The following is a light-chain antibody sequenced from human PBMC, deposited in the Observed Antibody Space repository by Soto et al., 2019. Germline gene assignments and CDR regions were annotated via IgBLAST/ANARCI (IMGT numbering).Light chain of an antibody. Sequence: QSALTQPPSASGSTVQSVTISCTGTSSDVGGYDYVSWYQQHPGKAPKLMICEVNKRPSGVPDRFSGSKSGNTASLTVSGLQAEDEADYYYSSYAGSNNLVFGGGTKVTVL. J-gene: IGLJ2*01. CDR3: SSYAGSNNLV. V-gene: IGLV2-8*01. CDR2: EVN. CDR1: SSDVGGYDY.